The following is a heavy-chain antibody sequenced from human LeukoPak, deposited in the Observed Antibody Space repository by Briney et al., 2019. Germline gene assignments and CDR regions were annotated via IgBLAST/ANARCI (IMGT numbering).Heavy chain of an antibody. CDR1: GGSISSSSYY. J-gene: IGHJ5*02. CDR3: ARHLYSYGPLGWFDP. V-gene: IGHV4-39*01. Sequence: ETSETLSLTCTVSGGSISSSSYYWGWIRQPPGKGLEWIGSIYYSGSTYYNPSLKSRVTISVDTSKNQFSLKLSSVTAADTAVYYCARHLYSYGPLGWFDPWGQGTLVTVSS. D-gene: IGHD5-18*01. CDR2: IYYSGST.